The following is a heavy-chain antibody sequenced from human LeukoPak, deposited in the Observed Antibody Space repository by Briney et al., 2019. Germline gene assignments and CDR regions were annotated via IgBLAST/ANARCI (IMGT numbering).Heavy chain of an antibody. CDR2: ISWNSGSI. Sequence: PGGSLRLSCAASGFTFDDYAMHWVRQAPGKGLEWVSGISWNSGSIGYADSVKGRFTISRDNAKNSLYLQMNSLRAEDTALYYCAKGPYSSGWFFIDYWGQGTLVTVSS. CDR1: GFTFDDYA. D-gene: IGHD6-19*01. J-gene: IGHJ4*02. CDR3: AKGPYSSGWFFIDY. V-gene: IGHV3-9*01.